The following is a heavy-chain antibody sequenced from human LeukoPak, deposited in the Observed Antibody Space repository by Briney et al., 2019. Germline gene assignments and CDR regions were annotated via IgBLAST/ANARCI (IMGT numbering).Heavy chain of an antibody. D-gene: IGHD1-26*01. J-gene: IGHJ4*02. V-gene: IGHV4-59*11. CDR2: IYYSGST. CDR1: GGSISSHY. Sequence: SETLSLSCTVSGGSISSHYWSWIRQPPGKGLEWIGYIYYSGSTNYNPSLKSRVTISVDTSKNQFSLKLSSVTAADTAVYYCARGAVGGLYYFDYWGQGTLVTVSS. CDR3: ARGAVGGLYYFDY.